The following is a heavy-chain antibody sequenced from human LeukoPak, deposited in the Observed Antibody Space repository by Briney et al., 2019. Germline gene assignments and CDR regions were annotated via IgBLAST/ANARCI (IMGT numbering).Heavy chain of an antibody. CDR1: GGSISSYY. CDR2: IYYSGST. D-gene: IGHD3-10*01. Sequence: PSETLSLTCTVSGGSISSYYWSWIRQPPGKGLEWIGYIYYSGSTNYNPSLKSRVTISVDTSKNQFSLKLSSVTAADTAVYYCARHKYGSFEGVFDYWGQGTLVTVSS. V-gene: IGHV4-59*08. CDR3: ARHKYGSFEGVFDY. J-gene: IGHJ4*02.